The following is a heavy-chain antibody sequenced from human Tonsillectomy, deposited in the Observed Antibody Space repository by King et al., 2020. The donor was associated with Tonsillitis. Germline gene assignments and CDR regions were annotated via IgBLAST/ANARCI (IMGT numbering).Heavy chain of an antibody. CDR1: GGSFSSYF. Sequence: VQLPQWGAGLLKPSETLSLTCAVYGGSFSSYFWSWIRQPPGKGLEWIGEINHSGSTNYNSSLKSRVTISVDTSKNQFSLKLSSVTAADTAVYYCARGRSMIVLVARARYNWFDPWGQGTRVTVSS. J-gene: IGHJ5*02. D-gene: IGHD3-22*01. CDR3: ARGRSMIVLVARARYNWFDP. CDR2: INHSGST. V-gene: IGHV4-34*01.